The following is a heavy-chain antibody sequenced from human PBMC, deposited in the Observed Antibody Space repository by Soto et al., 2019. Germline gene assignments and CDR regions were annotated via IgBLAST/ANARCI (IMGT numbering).Heavy chain of an antibody. CDR1: GYTFTSYG. CDR2: ISAYNGNT. V-gene: IGHV1-18*04. CDR3: ARYRGGGSSWYHRAFDI. Sequence: ASVKVSCKASGYTFTSYGISWVRQAPGQGLEWMGWISAYNGNTNYAQKLQGRVTMTTDTSTSTAYMELRSLRSDDTAVYYCARYRGGGSSWYHRAFDIWGQGTMVTAS. J-gene: IGHJ3*02. D-gene: IGHD6-13*01.